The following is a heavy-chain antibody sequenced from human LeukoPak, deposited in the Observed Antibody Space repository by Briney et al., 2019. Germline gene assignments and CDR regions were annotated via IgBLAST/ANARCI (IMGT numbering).Heavy chain of an antibody. D-gene: IGHD6-19*01. CDR3: ARAGWYRWDY. CDR2: ISSSGSTI. CDR1: GFTFSSYE. J-gene: IGHJ4*02. Sequence: AGGSLRLSCAASGFTFSSYEMNWVRQAQGKGMEWGSYISSSGSTIYYGDSVKGRFTISRDNAKNTLYLQMNTLRVEDTAVYYCARAGWYRWDYWGQGTLVTVSS. V-gene: IGHV3-48*03.